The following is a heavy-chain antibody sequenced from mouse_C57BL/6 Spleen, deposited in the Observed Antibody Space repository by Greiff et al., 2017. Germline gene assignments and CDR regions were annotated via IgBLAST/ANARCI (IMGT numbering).Heavy chain of an antibody. CDR3: ARGLGQGGYYFDY. V-gene: IGHV1-64*01. CDR2: IHPNSGST. D-gene: IGHD3-3*01. Sequence: QVQLQQPGAELVKPGASVKLSCKASGYTFTSYWMHWVKQRPGQGLEWIGMIHPNSGSTNYNEKFKSKATLTVDKSSSTAYLQLSSLTSEDSAVNYGARGLGQGGYYFDYWGQGTTLTVSS. CDR1: GYTFTSYW. J-gene: IGHJ2*01.